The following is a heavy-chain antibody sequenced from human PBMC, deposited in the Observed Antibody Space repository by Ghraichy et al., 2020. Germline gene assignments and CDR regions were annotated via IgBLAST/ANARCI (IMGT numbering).Heavy chain of an antibody. CDR3: ARLYSSSWYSLTDYYYYMDV. D-gene: IGHD6-13*01. V-gene: IGHV4-59*01. CDR1: GGSISSYY. Sequence: SETLSLTCTVSGGSISSYYWSWIRQPPGKGLEWIGYIYYSGSTNYNPSLKSRVTISVDTSKNQFSLKLSSVTAADTAVYYCARLYSSSWYSLTDYYYYMDVWGKGTTVTVSS. CDR2: IYYSGST. J-gene: IGHJ6*03.